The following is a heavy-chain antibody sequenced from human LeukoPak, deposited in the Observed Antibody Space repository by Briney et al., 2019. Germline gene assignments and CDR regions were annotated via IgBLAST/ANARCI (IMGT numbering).Heavy chain of an antibody. CDR1: GFSFRTYE. D-gene: IGHD6-13*01. Sequence: HTGGSLRLSCAASGFSFRTYEMNWVRQAPGKGLEWVSYISSSASTVYYADSVKGRFTISRDNAKNSLYLQMSGLRVEDTAVYFCAREYDSRARFDSWGQGALVTVSS. CDR2: ISSSASTV. V-gene: IGHV3-48*03. J-gene: IGHJ4*02. CDR3: AREYDSRARFDS.